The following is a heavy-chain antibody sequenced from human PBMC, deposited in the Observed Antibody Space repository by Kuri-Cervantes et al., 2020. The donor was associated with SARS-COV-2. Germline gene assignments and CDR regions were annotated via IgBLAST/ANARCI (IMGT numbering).Heavy chain of an antibody. CDR2: ISSSSSYI. V-gene: IGHV3-21*01. J-gene: IGHJ4*02. CDR1: GFTFSSYS. D-gene: IGHD3-22*01. Sequence: PGGSLRLSCAASGFTFSSYSMNWVRQAPGKGLEWVSSISSSSSYIYYADSVKGRFTISRDNAKNSLYLQMNSLRAEDTAVYYCARGEHYYDSSGYYSRDYWGQGTLVTVSS. CDR3: ARGEHYYDSSGYYSRDY.